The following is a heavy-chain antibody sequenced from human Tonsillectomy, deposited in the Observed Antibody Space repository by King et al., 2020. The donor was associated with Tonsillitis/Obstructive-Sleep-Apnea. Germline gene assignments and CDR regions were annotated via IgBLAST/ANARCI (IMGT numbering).Heavy chain of an antibody. Sequence: VQLVESGGVVVQPGGSLRLSCAASGFTLDDYSMNWVRQAPGKGLEWVSLISGDGGTLDYADPVKGRFTISRDNSKNSLYLQMNSLRTEDTALYYCAKGRTFYHYYMDVWGKGTTVTVSS. CDR1: GFTLDDYS. V-gene: IGHV3-43*01. D-gene: IGHD3-16*01. J-gene: IGHJ6*03. CDR3: AKGRTFYHYYMDV. CDR2: ISGDGGTL.